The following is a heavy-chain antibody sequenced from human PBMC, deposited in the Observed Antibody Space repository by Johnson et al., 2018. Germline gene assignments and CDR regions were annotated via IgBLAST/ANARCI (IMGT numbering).Heavy chain of an antibody. CDR3: ARDTAMITFGGFIGDYMDV. CDR2: IYITGRT. D-gene: IGHD3-16*02. V-gene: IGHV4-61*02. Sequence: QVQLQESGPGLVKPGQTLSLTCTVSGGSIGSGNYYWSWIRQPAGKGLEWIGRIYITGRTNYNPSLNGRITISVDTSKNQFSLKLSAVTAAGTAVYYCARDTAMITFGGFIGDYMDVWGKGTTVTVSS. J-gene: IGHJ6*03. CDR1: GGSIGSGNYY.